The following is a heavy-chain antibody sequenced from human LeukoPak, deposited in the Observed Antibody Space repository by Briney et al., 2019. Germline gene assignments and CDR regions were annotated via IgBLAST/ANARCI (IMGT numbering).Heavy chain of an antibody. CDR2: ISYDGSNK. Sequence: PGGSLRLSCAASGFTFEDYGLSWVRQAPGKGLEWGAVISYDGSNKYYADSVKGRFTISRDNSKNTLYLQMSSLRAEDTAVYYCARSLATSYYYMDVWGKGTTVTVSS. CDR1: GFTFEDYG. J-gene: IGHJ6*03. V-gene: IGHV3-30*03. CDR3: ARSLATSYYYMDV. D-gene: IGHD5-12*01.